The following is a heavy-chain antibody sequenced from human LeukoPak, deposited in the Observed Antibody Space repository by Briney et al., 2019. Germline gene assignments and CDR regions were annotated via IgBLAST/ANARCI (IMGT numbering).Heavy chain of an antibody. V-gene: IGHV3-23*01. CDR1: GFTFSSYA. CDR2: ISGSGGST. J-gene: IGHJ4*02. D-gene: IGHD6-13*01. Sequence: GGSLRLSCAASGFTFSSYAMSWVRQAPGKGLEWVSAISGSGGSTYYADSVKGRFTISRDNSRNTLYLQMNSLRAEDTAVYYCAKGGYSSSWYAEGSFDYWGQGTLVTVSS. CDR3: AKGGYSSSWYAEGSFDY.